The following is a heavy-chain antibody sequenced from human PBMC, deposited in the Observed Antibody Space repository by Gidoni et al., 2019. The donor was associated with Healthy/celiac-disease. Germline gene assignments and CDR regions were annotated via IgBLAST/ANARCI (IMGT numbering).Heavy chain of an antibody. D-gene: IGHD3-10*01. Sequence: QVQLQQWGAGLLKPSETLSLTCAVYGGSFSGYYWSWIRQPPGKGLEWIGEINHSGSTNYNPSLKSRVTISVDTSKNQFSLKLSSVTAADTAVYYCARGKNYYGSGSYYNRGYYFDYWGQGTLVTVSS. J-gene: IGHJ4*02. CDR1: GGSFSGYY. CDR2: INHSGST. V-gene: IGHV4-34*01. CDR3: ARGKNYYGSGSYYNRGYYFDY.